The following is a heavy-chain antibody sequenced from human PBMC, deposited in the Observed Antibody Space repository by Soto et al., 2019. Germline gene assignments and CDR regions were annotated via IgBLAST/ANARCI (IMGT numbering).Heavy chain of an antibody. D-gene: IGHD2-8*01. V-gene: IGHV1-46*01. CDR1: GYTFTSYY. J-gene: IGHJ4*02. CDR2: INPSGGST. Sequence: ASVKVSCKASGYTFTSYYMHWVRQAPGQGLEWMGIINPSGGSTSYAQKFQGRVTMTRDTSTSTVYMELSSLRSEDTAVYYCASTIPTNNCTNGVCYLFDYWGQGTLVTVSS. CDR3: ASTIPTNNCTNGVCYLFDY.